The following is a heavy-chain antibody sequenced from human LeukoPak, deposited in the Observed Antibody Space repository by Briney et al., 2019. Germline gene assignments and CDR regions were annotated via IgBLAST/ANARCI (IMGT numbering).Heavy chain of an antibody. V-gene: IGHV1-18*01. D-gene: IGHD6-13*01. CDR2: ISAYNGNT. CDR1: GYTFTSYG. J-gene: IGHJ6*03. CDR3: AREWGGSIAAAHPGLYMDV. Sequence: ASVKVSCKASGYTFTSYGISWVRQAPGQGLEWMGWISAYNGNTNYAQKLQGRVTMTTDTSTSTAYMELRSLRSDDTAVYYCAREWGGSIAAAHPGLYMDVWGKGTTVTVSS.